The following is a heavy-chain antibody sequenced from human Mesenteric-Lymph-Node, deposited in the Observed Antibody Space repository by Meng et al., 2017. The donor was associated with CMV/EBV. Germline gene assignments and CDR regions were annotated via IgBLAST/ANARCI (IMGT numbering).Heavy chain of an antibody. CDR2: IRWNGDGS. J-gene: IGHJ6*02. V-gene: IGHV3-20*04. CDR1: GFTFDGYG. D-gene: IGHD3-22*01. CDR3: ARGTRGTSNYYDSSGSYYVAGLDL. Sequence: GESLKISCAASGFTFDGYGMNWVRQAPGRGLEWVSGIRWNGDGSSYADSVRGRFTISKDNVKKSVFLEMNSLRVEDTALYYCARGTRGTSNYYDSSGSYYVAGLDLWGQGTTVTVSS.